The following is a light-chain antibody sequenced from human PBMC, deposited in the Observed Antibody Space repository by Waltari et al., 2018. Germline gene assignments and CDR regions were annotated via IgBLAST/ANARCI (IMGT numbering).Light chain of an antibody. CDR2: AAS. V-gene: IGKV3-11*01. CDR3: QQRSDRPPVS. CDR1: QSVGTY. Sequence: EIVLTQSPATLSLSPGERATLSCRASQSVGTYLAWYQQKPGQAPRLLIYAASNRATGIPARFSGSGSGTDFTLTISNLEPGDSAVYCCQQRSDRPPVSFGQGTRLQIK. J-gene: IGKJ2*03.